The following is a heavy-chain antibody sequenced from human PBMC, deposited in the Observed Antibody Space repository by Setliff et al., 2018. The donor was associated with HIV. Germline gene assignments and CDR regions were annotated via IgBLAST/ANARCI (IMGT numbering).Heavy chain of an antibody. CDR3: ARSPGVDTNMAFDY. CDR1: GGSISTNNFY. Sequence: SETLSLTCTVTGGSISTNNFYWGWIRQPPGKGLQWIGSIYFTGDSYYDPSLKSRVTISVDTSKSQVSLNLNSVTAADTAVYYCARSPGVDTNMAFDYWGQGILVTVSS. V-gene: IGHV4-39*07. J-gene: IGHJ4*02. CDR2: IYFTGDS. D-gene: IGHD5-18*01.